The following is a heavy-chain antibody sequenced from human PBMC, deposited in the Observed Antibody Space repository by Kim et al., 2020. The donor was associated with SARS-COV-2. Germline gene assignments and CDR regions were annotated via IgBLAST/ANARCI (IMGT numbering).Heavy chain of an antibody. D-gene: IGHD4-17*01. CDR2: ISSSGGIT. Sequence: GGSLRLSCAASGFPFSNYAMFWVRQAPGKGLDYVSAISSSGGITYHVDSVEGRFIISRDNSKNTLYLQMGSLTTEDTAVYFCARAQKLSDYGRHHFDYWG. V-gene: IGHV3-64*02. CDR1: GFPFSNYA. CDR3: ARAQKLSDYGRHHFDY. J-gene: IGHJ4*01.